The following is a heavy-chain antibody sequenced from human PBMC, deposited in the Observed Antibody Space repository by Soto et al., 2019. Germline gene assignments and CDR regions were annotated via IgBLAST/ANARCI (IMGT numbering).Heavy chain of an antibody. CDR1: GFTFSSYD. CDR3: ARDRRSDSGITMVRGVETVYYYYGMDV. D-gene: IGHD3-10*01. J-gene: IGHJ6*02. V-gene: IGHV3-13*01. CDR2: IGTAGDT. Sequence: EVQLVESGGGLVQPGGSLRLSCAASGFTFSSYDMHWVRQGTGKGLEWVSAIGTAGDTYYPGSVKGRFTISRENAKNSLYLQMNSLRAEDTAVYYCARDRRSDSGITMVRGVETVYYYYGMDVWGQGTTVTVSS.